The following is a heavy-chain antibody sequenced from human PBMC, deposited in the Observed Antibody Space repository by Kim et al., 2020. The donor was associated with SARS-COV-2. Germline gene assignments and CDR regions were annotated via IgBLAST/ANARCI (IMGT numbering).Heavy chain of an antibody. Sequence: ASVKVSCKASGYTFSSYHLHWVRQAPGQGLEWMGIFNPSSDNTVYARQFQGRVTMTRDTSTSTVYMELSSLRSEDTAVYYCARELGVINVIPRTRADGAFYIWGQETMVPVSS. J-gene: IGHJ3*02. V-gene: IGHV1-46*01. CDR2: FNPSSDNT. CDR3: ARELGVINVIPRTRADGAFYI. D-gene: IGHD2-21*01. CDR1: GYTFSSYH.